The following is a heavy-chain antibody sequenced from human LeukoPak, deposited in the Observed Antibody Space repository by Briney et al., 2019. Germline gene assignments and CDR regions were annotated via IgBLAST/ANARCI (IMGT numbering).Heavy chain of an antibody. J-gene: IGHJ5*02. V-gene: IGHV1-69*13. Sequence: SVTVSCKASGGTFSSYAISWVRQAPGQGLEWMGGIIPIFGTANYAQKFQGRVTITADESTSTAYMELSSLRSEDTAVYYCARELGYGRNWFDPWGQGTLVTVSS. CDR1: GGTFSSYA. CDR3: ARELGYGRNWFDP. D-gene: IGHD5-18*01. CDR2: IIPIFGTA.